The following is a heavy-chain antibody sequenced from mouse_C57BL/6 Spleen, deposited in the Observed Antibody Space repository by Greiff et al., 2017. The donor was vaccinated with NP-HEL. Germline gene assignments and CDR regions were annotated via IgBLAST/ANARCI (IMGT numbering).Heavy chain of an antibody. V-gene: IGHV1-18*01. D-gene: IGHD2-4*01. Sequence: EVQLQQSGPELVKPGASVKIPCKASGYTFTDYNMDWVKQSHGKSLEWIGDINPNNGGTIYNQKFKGKATLTVDKSSSTAYMELRSLTSEDTAVYYCARGDYDYDENAMDDWGQGTSVTVSS. CDR3: ARGDYDYDENAMDD. CDR2: INPNNGGT. J-gene: IGHJ4*01. CDR1: GYTFTDYN.